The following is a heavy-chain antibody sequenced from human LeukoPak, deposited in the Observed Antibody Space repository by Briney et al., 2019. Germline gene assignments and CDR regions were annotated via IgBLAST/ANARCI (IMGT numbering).Heavy chain of an antibody. CDR2: INSDGFSI. J-gene: IGHJ3*02. CDR1: QFTFSSYN. V-gene: IGHV3-74*01. CDR3: AREMIVVVITHPGTFDI. D-gene: IGHD3-22*01. Sequence: GGSLRLSCAASQFTFSSYNMNWVRQAPGKGLVWVSRINSDGFSIAYADSVKGRFTISRDNAKNSLHLQMNSLRAEDTAVYYCAREMIVVVITHPGTFDIWGQGTMVTVSS.